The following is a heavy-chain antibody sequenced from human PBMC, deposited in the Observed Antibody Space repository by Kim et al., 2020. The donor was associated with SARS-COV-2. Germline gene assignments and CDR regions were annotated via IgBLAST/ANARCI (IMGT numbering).Heavy chain of an antibody. CDR3: AKHDWFDP. CDR2: LFSDSRT. CDR1: GFTVSADH. Sequence: GGSLSLSCAASGFTVSADHMSWVRQALGKGLEWVSLLFSDSRTFYADSVKGRFTISRDDSRNTVYLEMNNLRPEDTAAYYCAKHDWFDPWGHGTQVTVSS. J-gene: IGHJ5*02. V-gene: IGHV3-53*01.